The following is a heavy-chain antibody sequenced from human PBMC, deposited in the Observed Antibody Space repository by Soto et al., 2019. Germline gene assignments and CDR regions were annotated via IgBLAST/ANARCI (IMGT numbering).Heavy chain of an antibody. D-gene: IGHD3-10*01. CDR1: GGSITNYL. J-gene: IGHJ5*02. CDR2: IYYSGTT. Sequence: ASETLSLTCTVSGGSITNYLWSWIRQSPGKGLEWIGYIYYSGTTNYNPSLMSRVTISVDTSKNHFSLKLTSVTAADTAVYYCARVYGSGSLTNWFDPWSRGTLVTVSS. V-gene: IGHV4-59*01. CDR3: ARVYGSGSLTNWFDP.